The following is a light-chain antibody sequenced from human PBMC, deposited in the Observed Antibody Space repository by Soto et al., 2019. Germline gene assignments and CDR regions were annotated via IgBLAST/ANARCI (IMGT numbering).Light chain of an antibody. CDR2: DAS. Sequence: DIQMTQSPSTLSASVGDRVTITCRASQTINSFLAWYQQTPGKAPKLLIYDASSLQSGVPSRFSGGGSGTEFTLTISSLQPDYFATFHCQQYYRYPSPFGQGTNVDIK. J-gene: IGKJ1*01. CDR1: QTINSF. V-gene: IGKV1-5*01. CDR3: QQYYRYPSP.